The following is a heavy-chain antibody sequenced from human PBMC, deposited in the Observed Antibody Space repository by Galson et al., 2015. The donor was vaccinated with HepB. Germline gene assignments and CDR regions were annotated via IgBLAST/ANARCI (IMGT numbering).Heavy chain of an antibody. CDR1: RFTFSDHY. J-gene: IGHJ4*02. D-gene: IGHD3-22*01. CDR2: VRTQAYTYLT. Sequence: SLRLSCAASRFTFSDHYMEWVRQAPGKGLEWVGRVRTQAYTYLTEYAASVKGRFTISRDDSKNSLYLQMDSLKTDDTAVYYCARGLYDGSGYYLFLDCWGQGTLVTVSS. CDR3: ARGLYDGSGYYLFLDC. V-gene: IGHV3-72*01.